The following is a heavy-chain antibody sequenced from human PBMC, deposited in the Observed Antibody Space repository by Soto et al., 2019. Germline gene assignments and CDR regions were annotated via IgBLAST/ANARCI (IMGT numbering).Heavy chain of an antibody. CDR3: ARGVEYYYGSGQGYWFDP. D-gene: IGHD3-10*01. CDR1: GGTFSSYT. Sequence: QVQLVQSGAEVKKPGSSVKVSCKASGGTFSSYTISWVRQAPGQGLEWMGRIIPILGIANYAQKFQCRVTITADKSTSTAYMELSSVRSEDTAVYYCARGVEYYYGSGQGYWFDPWGQGTLVTVSS. V-gene: IGHV1-69*02. CDR2: IIPILGIA. J-gene: IGHJ5*02.